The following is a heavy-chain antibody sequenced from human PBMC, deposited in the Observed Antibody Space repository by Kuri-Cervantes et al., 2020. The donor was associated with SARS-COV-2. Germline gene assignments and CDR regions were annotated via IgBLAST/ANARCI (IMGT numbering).Heavy chain of an antibody. CDR1: GFTFKNYD. V-gene: IGHV3-30-3*01. CDR2: ISSDGTNK. J-gene: IGHJ5*02. CDR3: AKDHGSGWLGDNNWFDP. Sequence: GGSLRLSCAASGFTFKNYDMHWVRQAPGKGLEWVALISSDGTNKLQAGSVKGRFTISRDNSKNTLYLQMNGLRAEDTAVYYCAKDHGSGWLGDNNWFDPWGQGTLVTVSS. D-gene: IGHD6-19*01.